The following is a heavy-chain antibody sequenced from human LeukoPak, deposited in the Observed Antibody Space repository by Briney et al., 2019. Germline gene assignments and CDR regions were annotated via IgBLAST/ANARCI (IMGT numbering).Heavy chain of an antibody. D-gene: IGHD5-18*01. CDR2: ISGSAHKI. V-gene: IGHV3-23*01. CDR1: GITFSNYA. CDR3: AGRPTGYSSGYIH. J-gene: IGHJ4*02. Sequence: GGSLRLSCVASGITFSNYAVSWVRQAPEKGLDWVSVISGSAHKIRYADSVKGRFTISRDNSENIVYLQMNNLRVEDTAVYYCAGRPTGYSSGYIHWGQGTLATVSS.